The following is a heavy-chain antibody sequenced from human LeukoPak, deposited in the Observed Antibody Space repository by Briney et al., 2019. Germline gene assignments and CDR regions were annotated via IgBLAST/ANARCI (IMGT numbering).Heavy chain of an antibody. CDR3: ARGGYAHYYGMDV. CDR2: IYSGGTT. CDR1: GFTVSTNC. D-gene: IGHD5-18*01. Sequence: GGSLRLSCAASGFTVSTNCMSWVRQAPGKGLEWVSVIYSGGTTNYAGSAKGRFTISRDNSKNTVYLQMNSLRAEDTAVYYCARGGYAHYYGMDVWGQGTTVTVSS. V-gene: IGHV3-53*01. J-gene: IGHJ6*02.